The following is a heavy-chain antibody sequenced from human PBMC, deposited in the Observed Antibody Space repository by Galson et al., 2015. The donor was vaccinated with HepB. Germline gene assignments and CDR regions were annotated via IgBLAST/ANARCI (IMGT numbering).Heavy chain of an antibody. CDR1: GYTFNDTY. CDR3: AREGYCSKTTCYDGPYNWFDP. CDR2: INPKSGGT. D-gene: IGHD2-2*01. V-gene: IGHV1-2*02. J-gene: IGHJ5*02. Sequence: SVKVSCKASGYTFNDTYIHWVRQAPGQGLEWMGWINPKSGGTNYAQKFQDRVTMTRDSSMRTVYMEVKRLRSDDTAVYYCAREGYCSKTTCYDGPYNWFDPWGQGTLVIVSS.